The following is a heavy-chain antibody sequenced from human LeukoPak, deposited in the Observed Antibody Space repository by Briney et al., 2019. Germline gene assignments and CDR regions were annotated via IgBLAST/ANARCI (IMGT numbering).Heavy chain of an antibody. J-gene: IGHJ5*02. CDR2: IYYSGST. CDR1: GGSISSYY. Sequence: SETLSLTCTVSGGSISSYYWSWIRQPPGKGLEWIGYIYYSGSTNYNPSLKSRVTISVDTSKNQFSLKLSSVTAADTAVYYCARAPDYYDSSGYYYDGWFDPWGQGTLVTVSS. CDR3: ARAPDYYDSSGYYYDGWFDP. D-gene: IGHD3-22*01. V-gene: IGHV4-59*01.